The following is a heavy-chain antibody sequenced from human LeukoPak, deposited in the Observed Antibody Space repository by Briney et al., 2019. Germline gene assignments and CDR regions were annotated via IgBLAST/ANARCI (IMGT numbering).Heavy chain of an antibody. CDR1: GYTFTSYG. CDR2: IIPIFGTA. Sequence: SVKVSCKASGYTFTSYGISWVRQAPGQGLEWMGGIIPIFGTANYAQKFQGRVTITADKPTSTAYMELSSLRSEDTAVYYCARDMDPYCSGGSCSNWFDPWGQGTLVTISS. J-gene: IGHJ5*02. CDR3: ARDMDPYCSGGSCSNWFDP. D-gene: IGHD2-15*01. V-gene: IGHV1-69*06.